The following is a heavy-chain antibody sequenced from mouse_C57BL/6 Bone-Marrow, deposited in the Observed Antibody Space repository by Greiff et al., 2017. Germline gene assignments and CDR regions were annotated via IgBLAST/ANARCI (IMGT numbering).Heavy chain of an antibody. CDR2: ISSGGSYT. CDR1: GFTFSSYG. CDR3: ARQTVVHYYAMDY. J-gene: IGHJ4*01. Sequence: EVQVVESGGDLVKPGGSLKLSCAASGFTFSSYGMSWVRQTPDKRLEWVATISSGGSYTYYPDSVKGRVTISRDNAKNTPYLQMSSLKSEDTAMYDCARQTVVHYYAMDYWGQGTSVTVSS. V-gene: IGHV5-6*01. D-gene: IGHD1-1*01.